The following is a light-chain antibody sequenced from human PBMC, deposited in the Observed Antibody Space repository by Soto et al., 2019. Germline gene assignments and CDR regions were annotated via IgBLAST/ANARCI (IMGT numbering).Light chain of an antibody. CDR2: GNS. CDR1: SSNIGAGYD. J-gene: IGLJ3*02. Sequence: QSVLTQPPSVSGAPGQRVTISCTGSSSNIGAGYDVHWYQQLPGTAPKLLIYGNSNRPSGVPDRFSGSKSGTSASLAITGLQAEDEADYYCQSYDRSLSGWVFGGGTKLNVL. V-gene: IGLV1-40*01. CDR3: QSYDRSLSGWV.